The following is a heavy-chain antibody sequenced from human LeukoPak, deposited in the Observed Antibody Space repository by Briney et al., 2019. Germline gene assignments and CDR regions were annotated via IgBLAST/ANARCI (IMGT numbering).Heavy chain of an antibody. D-gene: IGHD3-10*02. V-gene: IGHV3-74*01. CDR2: INSDGSST. CDR1: GFTFSSYW. CDR3: AELGITMIGGA. Sequence: GGSLRLSCAASGFTFSSYWMHWVRQAPGKGLVWVSRINSDGSSTTYADSVKGRFTISRDNAKSTLYLQMNSLRAEDTAVYYCAELGITMIGGAWGKGTTVTISS. J-gene: IGHJ6*04.